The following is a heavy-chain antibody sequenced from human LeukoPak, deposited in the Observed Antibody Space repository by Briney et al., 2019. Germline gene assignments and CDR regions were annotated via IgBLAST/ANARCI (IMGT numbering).Heavy chain of an antibody. CDR1: GFTFCSYT. Sequence: GGSLRLSCAASGFTFCSYTMNWLRQATGKGLEGVSSIDNDGSYIYYADSVKGRFTLSRDNAENSVHLQMISLRAEDTAVYYCATKYSAGWLLDYWGQGTLVTVSS. CDR2: IDNDGSYI. D-gene: IGHD5-12*01. V-gene: IGHV3-21*01. CDR3: ATKYSAGWLLDY. J-gene: IGHJ4*02.